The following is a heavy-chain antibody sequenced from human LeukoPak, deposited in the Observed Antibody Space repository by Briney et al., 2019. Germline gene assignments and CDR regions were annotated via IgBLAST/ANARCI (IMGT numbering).Heavy chain of an antibody. D-gene: IGHD2-15*01. V-gene: IGHV3-7*01. CDR3: ARESLTDIVVVGAFDI. CDR2: IKQDGSEK. CDR1: GFTFSSYW. Sequence: TGGSLRLPCAASGFTFSSYWMSWVRQAPGKGLEWVANIKQDGSEKYYVDSVKGRFTISRDNAKNSLYLQMNSLRAEDTAVYYCARESLTDIVVVGAFDIWGQGTMVTVSS. J-gene: IGHJ3*02.